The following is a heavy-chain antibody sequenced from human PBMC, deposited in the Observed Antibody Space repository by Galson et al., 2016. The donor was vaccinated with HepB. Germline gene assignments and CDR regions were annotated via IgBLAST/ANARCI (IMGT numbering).Heavy chain of an antibody. V-gene: IGHV3-30-3*01. J-gene: IGHJ4*02. Sequence: SLRLSCAASGFTFSSYWMHWVRQAPGKVLEWVAVISYDGSNKYYADSVKGRFTISRDNSKNTLYLEMNSLRPEDTAVYYCARGELERGNNFDYWGQGTLVTVS. CDR1: GFTFSSYW. CDR3: ARGELERGNNFDY. D-gene: IGHD1-1*01. CDR2: ISYDGSNK.